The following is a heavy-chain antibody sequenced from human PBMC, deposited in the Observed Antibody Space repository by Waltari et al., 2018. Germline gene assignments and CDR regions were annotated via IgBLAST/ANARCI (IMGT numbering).Heavy chain of an antibody. Sequence: QVQLVQSGAEVKKPGSSVKVSCKASGGTFSSYAISWVRQAPGQGLEWMGVIIPIFGTANYAQKVHGRVTITTDESTSTAYMELSSLRSEDTAVYYCVSPPLHYWGQGTLVTVSS. CDR1: GGTFSSYA. CDR2: IIPIFGTA. V-gene: IGHV1-69*05. CDR3: VSPPLHY. J-gene: IGHJ4*02.